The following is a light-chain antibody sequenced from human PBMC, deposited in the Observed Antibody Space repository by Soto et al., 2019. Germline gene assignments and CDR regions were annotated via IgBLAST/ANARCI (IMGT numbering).Light chain of an antibody. V-gene: IGKV3-20*01. J-gene: IGKJ1*01. Sequence: ELVLTQSPGTLSLSPGERATLSCRSSQSVSSSYLAWYQQTPGQAPRLLIYGASSRATGIPDRFSGSGSGTDFTLTIRRLEPEDFAVYYCQQYGSSTWTFGQGTKVDIK. CDR1: QSVSSSY. CDR3: QQYGSSTWT. CDR2: GAS.